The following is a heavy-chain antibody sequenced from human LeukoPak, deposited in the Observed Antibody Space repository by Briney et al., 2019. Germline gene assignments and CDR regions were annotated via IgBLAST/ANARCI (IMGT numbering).Heavy chain of an antibody. CDR2: IYTSGST. CDR1: DGSISSGSYY. Sequence: PSETLSPTCTVSDGSISSGSYYWSWIRQPAGKGLEWIGRIYTSGSTNYNPSLKGRVTISVDTSKNQFSLKLSSVTAADTAVYYCASTTVTTDYYYGMDVWGQGTTVTVSS. D-gene: IGHD4-17*01. CDR3: ASTTVTTDYYYGMDV. J-gene: IGHJ6*02. V-gene: IGHV4-61*02.